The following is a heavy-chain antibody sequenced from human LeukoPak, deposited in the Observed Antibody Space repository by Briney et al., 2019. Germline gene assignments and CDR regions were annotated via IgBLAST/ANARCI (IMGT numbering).Heavy chain of an antibody. CDR1: GGSFSDYY. CDR2: INHSGST. CDR3: ARDYSSSWYNPTY. V-gene: IGHV4-34*01. Sequence: PSETLSLTCAVYGGSFSDYYWSWIRQPPGKGLEWIGEINHSGSTNYNPSLKSRVTISVDTSKNQFPLKLSSVTAAGTAVYYCARDYSSSWYNPTYWGQGTLVTVSS. J-gene: IGHJ4*02. D-gene: IGHD6-13*01.